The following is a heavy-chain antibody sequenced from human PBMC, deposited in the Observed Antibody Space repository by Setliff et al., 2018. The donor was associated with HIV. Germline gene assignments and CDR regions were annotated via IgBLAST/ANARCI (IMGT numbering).Heavy chain of an antibody. V-gene: IGHV5-51*01. Sequence: GESLKISCKGSGDSFTSSWIGWVRQMPGKGLEWMGIINPGDSDTRYSPSFRGQVTVSADQSITTAYLQWTSLKSSDTAIYFCARRKTGDPRHAFDVWGRGTMVTVS. CDR2: INPGDSDT. J-gene: IGHJ3*01. CDR1: GDSFTSSW. CDR3: ARRKTGDPRHAFDV. D-gene: IGHD7-27*01.